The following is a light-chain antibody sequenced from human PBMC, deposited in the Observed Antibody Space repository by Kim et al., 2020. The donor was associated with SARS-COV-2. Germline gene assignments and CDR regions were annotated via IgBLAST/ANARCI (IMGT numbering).Light chain of an antibody. CDR1: SGDVGGYNY. J-gene: IGLJ2*01. Sequence: GQSITISCTGTSGDVGGYNYVSWYQQHPGKAPKLMIYDVTNRPSGVSNRFSGSKSDNTASLTISGLQAEDEADYYCSSYTSSSTLVFGGGTQLTVL. CDR3: SSYTSSSTLV. V-gene: IGLV2-14*03. CDR2: DVT.